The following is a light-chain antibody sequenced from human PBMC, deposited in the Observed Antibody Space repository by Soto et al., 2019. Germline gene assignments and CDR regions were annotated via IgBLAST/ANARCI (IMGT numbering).Light chain of an antibody. CDR2: GAS. CDR1: LIVSNNY. Sequence: EVVLTQSPATLSVSPGERATLSCRASLIVSNNYVALYQQKPGQAPRLLIYGASSRATGIPARFSGSGSGTDFTLTISSLEAEDFAVYYCQKRSGWPPSITFGQGTRLEIK. V-gene: IGKV3D-20*02. CDR3: QKRSGWPPSIT. J-gene: IGKJ5*01.